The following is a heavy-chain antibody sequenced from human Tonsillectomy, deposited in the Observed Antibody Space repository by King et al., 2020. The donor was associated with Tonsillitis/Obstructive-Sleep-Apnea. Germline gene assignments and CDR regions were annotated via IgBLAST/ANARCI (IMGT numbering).Heavy chain of an antibody. D-gene: IGHD3-10*01. CDR3: ARHNGRDYGSFRFEP. V-gene: IGHV5-51*01. J-gene: IGHJ5*02. CDR1: GFGFSAYW. Sequence: QLVQSGAEVKKPGESLKISCKGSGFGFSAYWIAWVRQTPGKGLEWMGIIYPGDSDTRYNPSFEGQVTIPAEQSIPTAYLQWSSLKASDTAMYYCARHNGRDYGSFRFEPWGQGTLVTVSS. CDR2: IYPGDSDT.